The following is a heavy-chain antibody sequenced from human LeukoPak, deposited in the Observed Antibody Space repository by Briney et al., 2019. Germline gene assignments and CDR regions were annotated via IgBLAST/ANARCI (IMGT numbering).Heavy chain of an antibody. J-gene: IGHJ4*02. CDR3: AKESYYDSSGSFDD. D-gene: IGHD3-22*01. V-gene: IGHV3-23*01. CDR2: ISASRRT. CDR1: GFIFSTYA. Sequence: GGSLRLSCAASGFIFSTYAMSWVRQAPGKGLEWVSGISASRRTYYADSVKGRFTISRDYSKNTLYLQMNRLRAEDTAVYYCAKESYYDSSGSFDDWGQGTLVTVSS.